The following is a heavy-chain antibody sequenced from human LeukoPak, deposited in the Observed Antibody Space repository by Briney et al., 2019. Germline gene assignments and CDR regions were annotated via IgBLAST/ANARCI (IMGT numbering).Heavy chain of an antibody. Sequence: ASETLSLTCTVSGYSISSGYYGGWIRQPPGEGVGGIGRIYDSVSPYYNPSLKRLVTISVHTSKHQFSLQLSSVTAADTAVYYCARGVSHFRGYSYGYTFDYWGQGTLVTVSS. V-gene: IGHV4-38-2*02. CDR2: IYDSVSP. CDR1: GYSISSGYY. D-gene: IGHD5-18*01. J-gene: IGHJ4*02. CDR3: ARGVSHFRGYSYGYTFDY.